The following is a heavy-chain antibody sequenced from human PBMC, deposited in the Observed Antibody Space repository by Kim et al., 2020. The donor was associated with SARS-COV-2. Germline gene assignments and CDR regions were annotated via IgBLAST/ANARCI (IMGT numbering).Heavy chain of an antibody. J-gene: IGHJ6*02. CDR2: IYYSGST. CDR1: GGSISSYY. D-gene: IGHD2-8*02. Sequence: SETLSLTCTVPGGSISSYYWSWIRQPPGKGLEWIGYIYYSGSTNYNPSLKSRVTISVDTSKNQFSLKLNSVTAADTAVYYCARHGDYASYWSSVVRVGYYYGMDVWGQGTTVAVSS. CDR3: ARHGDYASYWSSVVRVGYYYGMDV. V-gene: IGHV4-59*08.